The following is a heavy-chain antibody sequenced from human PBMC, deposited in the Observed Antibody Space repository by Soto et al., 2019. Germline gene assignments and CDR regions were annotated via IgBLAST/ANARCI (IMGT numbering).Heavy chain of an antibody. V-gene: IGHV3-66*01. CDR3: ARDMVRGLYPEYFQH. CDR2: IYSGGST. CDR1: GFSVSSSH. Sequence: GGSLRLSCAASGFSVSSSHMIWVRQAPGKGLEWVSVIYSGGSTYYADSVKGRFTISRDNSKNTLYLQMNSLRAEDTAVYYCARDMVRGLYPEYFQHWGQGTLVTVSS. D-gene: IGHD3-10*01. J-gene: IGHJ1*01.